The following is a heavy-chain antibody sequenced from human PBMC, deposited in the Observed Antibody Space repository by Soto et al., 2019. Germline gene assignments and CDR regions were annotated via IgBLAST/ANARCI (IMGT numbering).Heavy chain of an antibody. CDR3: AVPRFVRGGVIVMYQFDY. Sequence: EVQLVESGGGLVQPGGSLRLSCAASGFTFSSYSMNWVRQAPGKGLEWVSYISSSSSTIYYADSVKGRFTISRDNAKNSLYLEMNSLRDEDTAVYYCAVPRFVRGGVIVMYQFDYWGQGTLVTVSS. J-gene: IGHJ4*02. CDR1: GFTFSSYS. V-gene: IGHV3-48*02. CDR2: ISSSSSTI. D-gene: IGHD3-16*02.